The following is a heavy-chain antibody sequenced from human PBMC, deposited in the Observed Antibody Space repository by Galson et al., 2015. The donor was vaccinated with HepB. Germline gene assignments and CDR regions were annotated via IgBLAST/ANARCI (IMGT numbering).Heavy chain of an antibody. Sequence: SLRLSCAASGFTFSSYAMHWVRQAPGKGLEYVSAISSNGGSTYYANSVKGRFTISRDNSKNTLYLQMGSLRAEDMAVYYCARGYGDANFDYWGRGTLVTVSS. CDR2: ISSNGGST. J-gene: IGHJ4*02. V-gene: IGHV3-64*01. CDR1: GFTFSSYA. D-gene: IGHD4-17*01. CDR3: ARGYGDANFDY.